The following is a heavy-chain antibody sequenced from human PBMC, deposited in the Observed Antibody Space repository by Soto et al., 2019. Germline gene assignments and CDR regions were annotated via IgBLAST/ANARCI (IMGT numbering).Heavy chain of an antibody. J-gene: IGHJ4*02. CDR2: IYYSGSP. CDR1: DGSIRSHY. Sequence: SLTQPLPWTVSDGSIRSHYLIRIRKPPGKGLEWIGYIYYSGSPNYNPSLKSRVTISVDTSKNQFSLKLSSVTAADTAVYYCARHHDYWGQGTLVTVSS. V-gene: IGHV4-59*08. CDR3: ARHHDY.